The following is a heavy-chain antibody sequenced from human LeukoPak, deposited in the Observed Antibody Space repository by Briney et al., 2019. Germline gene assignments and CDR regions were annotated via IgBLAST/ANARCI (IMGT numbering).Heavy chain of an antibody. CDR1: GFTFSSYS. Sequence: GGSLRLSCAASGFTFSSYSMNWVRQAPGKGLEWVSSISSSSSYIYYADSVKGRFTISRDNAKNSLYLQMNSLRAEDTAVYYCASAYYDILTGYADFDYWGQGTLVTVSS. CDR3: ASAYYDILTGYADFDY. V-gene: IGHV3-21*01. D-gene: IGHD3-9*01. CDR2: ISSSSSYI. J-gene: IGHJ4*02.